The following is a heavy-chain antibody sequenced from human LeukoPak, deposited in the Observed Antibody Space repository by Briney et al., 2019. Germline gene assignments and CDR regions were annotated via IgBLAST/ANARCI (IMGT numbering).Heavy chain of an antibody. CDR2: ISYDGSNK. CDR1: GFTFSSYA. Sequence: GRSLRLSCAASGFTFSSYAMHWVRQAPGKGLEWVAVISYDGSNKYYADSVKGRFTISRDNSKNTLYLQMNSLRAEDTAVYYCAREYYYDSSGYYYWGQGTLVTVSS. CDR3: AREYYYDSSGYYY. V-gene: IGHV3-30-3*01. D-gene: IGHD3-22*01. J-gene: IGHJ4*02.